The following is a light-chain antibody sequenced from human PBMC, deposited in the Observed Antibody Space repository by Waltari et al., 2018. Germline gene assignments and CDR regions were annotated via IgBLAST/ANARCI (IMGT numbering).Light chain of an antibody. CDR1: NLGDNY. CDR3: QAWDSSTLWV. J-gene: IGLJ3*02. Sequence: SFELTQPPSLSVSPGQTAIFTCSGDNLGDNYPSWYQQRPGQSPVLSIYEDNKRPSGIPERFSGSNSGNTATLTITGTQTTDEADYYCQAWDSSTLWVFGGGTKLTVL. V-gene: IGLV3-1*01. CDR2: EDN.